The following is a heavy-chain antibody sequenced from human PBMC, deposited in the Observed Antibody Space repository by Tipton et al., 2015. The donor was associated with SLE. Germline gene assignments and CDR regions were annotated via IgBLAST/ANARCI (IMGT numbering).Heavy chain of an antibody. CDR3: AREHISSLRDAFEV. V-gene: IGHV4-59*01. Sequence: TLSLTCTVSGDSINSYYWSWIRQPPGEGLEWIGYIYYREGTNYSPSLKSRVTISVDTSKNQFNLKLRSVTVVDTAMYYCAREHISSLRDAFEVWGQGTMVTVSS. J-gene: IGHJ3*01. CDR2: IYYREGT. CDR1: GDSINSYY. D-gene: IGHD2-15*01.